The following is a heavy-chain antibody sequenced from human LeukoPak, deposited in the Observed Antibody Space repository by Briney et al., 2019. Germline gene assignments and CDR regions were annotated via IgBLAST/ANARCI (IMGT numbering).Heavy chain of an antibody. D-gene: IGHD4-17*01. CDR3: ARGETTVTPVPKFDY. Sequence: SETLSLTCAVYGGSFSGYYWSWIRQPPGKGLEWIGEINHSGSTNYNPSLKSRVTISVDTSKNQFSLKLSSVTAADTAVYYCARGETTVTPVPKFDYWGQGTLVTVSS. J-gene: IGHJ4*02. CDR1: GGSFSGYY. V-gene: IGHV4-34*01. CDR2: INHSGST.